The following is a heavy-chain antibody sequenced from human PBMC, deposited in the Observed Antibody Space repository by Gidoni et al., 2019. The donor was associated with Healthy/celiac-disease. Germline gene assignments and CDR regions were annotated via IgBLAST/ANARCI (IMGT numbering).Heavy chain of an antibody. V-gene: IGHV3-23*01. Sequence: EVQLLESGGGLVQPGGSLRLSCSASGFTFSSYALSWVRQAPGKGLEVVSAIRWCCGNTNYADLGKGRFTISRDNSKNTPYLQMNSLRGEDTAGYYCAKEDTAMANEYWGQGTLVTVSS. CDR1: GFTFSSYA. D-gene: IGHD5-18*01. CDR3: AKEDTAMANEY. CDR2: IRWCCGNT. J-gene: IGHJ4*02.